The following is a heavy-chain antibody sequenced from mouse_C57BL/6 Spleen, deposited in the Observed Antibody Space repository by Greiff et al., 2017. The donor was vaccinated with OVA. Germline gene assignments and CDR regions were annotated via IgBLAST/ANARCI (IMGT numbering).Heavy chain of an antibody. CDR2: ISNGGGST. V-gene: IGHV5-12*01. J-gene: IGHJ2*01. Sequence: EVKLQESGGGLVQPGGSLKLSCAASGFTFSDYYMYWVRQTPEKRLEWVAYISNGGGSTYYPDTVKGRFTISRDNAKNTLYLQMSRLKSEDTAMYYCARQKGRGYFDYWGQGTTLTVSS. CDR3: ARQKGRGYFDY. CDR1: GFTFSDYY. D-gene: IGHD3-3*01.